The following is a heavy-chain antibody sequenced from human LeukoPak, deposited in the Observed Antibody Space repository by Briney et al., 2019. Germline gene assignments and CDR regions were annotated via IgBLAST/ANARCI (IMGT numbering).Heavy chain of an antibody. CDR2: ISSSGSYI. J-gene: IGHJ4*02. Sequence: GGSLRLSCAASGFTFSSYSMNWVRQAPGKGLEWVSSISSSGSYIYYADSVKGRFTISRDNAKNSLYLQMNSLRAEDTAVYYCARAKDTAMVFDYWGQGTLVTVSS. D-gene: IGHD5-18*01. CDR1: GFTFSSYS. CDR3: ARAKDTAMVFDY. V-gene: IGHV3-21*01.